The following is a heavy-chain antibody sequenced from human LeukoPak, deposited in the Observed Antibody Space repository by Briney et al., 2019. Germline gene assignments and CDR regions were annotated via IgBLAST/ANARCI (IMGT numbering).Heavy chain of an antibody. J-gene: IGHJ3*02. CDR2: ISSSSDYI. Sequence: GGSLRLSCAASGFTFSSYSMNWVRQAPGKGLEWVSSISSSSDYIDYADSVKGRFTISRDNAKNSLYLQMNSLRAEDTAVYYCARGKSSRHALDIWGQGTMVTVSS. D-gene: IGHD6-6*01. CDR3: ARGKSSRHALDI. CDR1: GFTFSSYS. V-gene: IGHV3-21*04.